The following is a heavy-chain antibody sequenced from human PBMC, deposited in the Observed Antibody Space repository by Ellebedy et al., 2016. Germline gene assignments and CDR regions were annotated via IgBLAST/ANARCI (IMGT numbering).Heavy chain of an antibody. J-gene: IGHJ6*02. CDR3: AKEGYCSGGSCYSYYYYGMDV. CDR2: IKQDGSEK. CDR1: GFTFSSYW. Sequence: GEFLKISCAASGFTFSSYWMSWVRQAPGKGLEWVANIKQDGSEKYYVESVKVRFTISRDNAKNSLYLQMNSLRAEDTAVYYCAKEGYCSGGSCYSYYYYGMDVWGQGTTVTVSS. D-gene: IGHD2-15*01. V-gene: IGHV3-7*01.